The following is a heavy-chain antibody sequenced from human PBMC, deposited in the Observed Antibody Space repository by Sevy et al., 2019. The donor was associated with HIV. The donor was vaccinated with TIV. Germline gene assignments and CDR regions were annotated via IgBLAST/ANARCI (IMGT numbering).Heavy chain of an antibody. CDR1: GGSIGSNSFY. Sequence: SETLSLTCTVSGGSIGSNSFYWGWIRQPPGKKLEWIGTVSYGGSTYYNPSLRSRVTISVDASKKQFSLKLSSVTAADTAVYYCARQKVRSAYYYDTSGRQGKADFDSWGQRTLVTVSS. CDR3: ARQKVRSAYYYDTSGRQGKADFDS. J-gene: IGHJ4*02. CDR2: VSYGGST. D-gene: IGHD3-22*01. V-gene: IGHV4-39*01.